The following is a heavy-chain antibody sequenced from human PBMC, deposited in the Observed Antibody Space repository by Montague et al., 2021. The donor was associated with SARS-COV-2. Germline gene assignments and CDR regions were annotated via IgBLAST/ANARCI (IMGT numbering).Heavy chain of an antibody. Sequence: SETLSLTCAVYGGSSSNYYWSWIRQSPGKGLEWVGEINHSGYTDYNPSLESRLTISLDTSKEQFSLKMTFVTAADTAVYYCASAPRFSFGYWAYWGQGTLVSVAS. CDR3: ASAPRFSFGYWAY. CDR1: GGSSSNYY. V-gene: IGHV4-34*01. J-gene: IGHJ4*02. D-gene: IGHD5-18*01. CDR2: INHSGYT.